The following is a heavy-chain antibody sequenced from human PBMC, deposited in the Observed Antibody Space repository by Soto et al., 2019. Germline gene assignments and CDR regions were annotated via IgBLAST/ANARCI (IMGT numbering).Heavy chain of an antibody. CDR3: AKTEGYCSSTSCSAVFDY. V-gene: IGHV3-9*01. Sequence: EVPLVESGGGLVQPGRSLRLSCAASGFTFDDYAMHWVRQAPGKGLEWVSGISWNSGSIGYADSVKGRFTISRDNAKNSLYLQMNSLRAEDTALYYCAKTEGYCSSTSCSAVFDYWGQGTLVTVSS. CDR1: GFTFDDYA. J-gene: IGHJ4*02. D-gene: IGHD2-2*01. CDR2: ISWNSGSI.